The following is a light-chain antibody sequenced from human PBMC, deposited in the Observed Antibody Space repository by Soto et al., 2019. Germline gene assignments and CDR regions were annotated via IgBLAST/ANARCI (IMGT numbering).Light chain of an antibody. J-gene: IGLJ1*01. CDR2: EVT. CDR1: SSDVGTYNL. CDR3: CSYGGSSTFPYV. V-gene: IGLV2-23*02. Sequence: QSVLAQSASVSGSPEQSITISCTGTSSDVGTYNLVSWYQQHPGKAPKLIIYEVTERPSGISNRFSGSKFGNTASLTISGLLPEDEADYYCCSYGGSSTFPYVFGTGTKVTVL.